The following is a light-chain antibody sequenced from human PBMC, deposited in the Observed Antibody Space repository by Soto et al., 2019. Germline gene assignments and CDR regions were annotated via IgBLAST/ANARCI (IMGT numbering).Light chain of an antibody. CDR1: QSISSW. CDR2: KAS. CDR3: QQYNSDPWG. Sequence: DIQMTQSPSTLSASVGDRVTITCRASQSISSWLAWYQQKPGKAPKLLIYKASSLESGVPSRFSGSGSGTEFTLTISSLQPDDFATYYCQQYNSDPWGFGQGTKVEIK. V-gene: IGKV1-5*03. J-gene: IGKJ1*01.